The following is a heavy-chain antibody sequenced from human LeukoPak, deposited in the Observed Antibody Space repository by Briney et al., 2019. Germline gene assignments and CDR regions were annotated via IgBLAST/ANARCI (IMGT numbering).Heavy chain of an antibody. CDR2: IYTSGST. CDR1: GGSISGYY. D-gene: IGHD6-13*01. Sequence: SETLSLTCTVSGGSISGYYWSWIRQPAGKGLEWIGRIYTSGSTNYNPSLKSRVTMSVDTSKNQFSLKLSSVTAADTAVYYCARTTEAHSWRTRYYDYYMDVWGKGTTVTVSS. V-gene: IGHV4-4*07. CDR3: ARTTEAHSWRTRYYDYYMDV. J-gene: IGHJ6*03.